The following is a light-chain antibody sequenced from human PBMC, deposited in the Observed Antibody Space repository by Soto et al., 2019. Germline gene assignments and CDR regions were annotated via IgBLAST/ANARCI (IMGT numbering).Light chain of an antibody. CDR3: QQYNNWPPIT. Sequence: EIVMTQSPGTLSVSPGERATLSCRASQSVSGNLAWYQQKPGQAPRLLIYGASTRATGIPARFSGSGSGTEFTLTINTLQSEDFAVYYCQQYNNWPPITFGQGTRLEIK. V-gene: IGKV3-15*01. J-gene: IGKJ5*01. CDR2: GAS. CDR1: QSVSGN.